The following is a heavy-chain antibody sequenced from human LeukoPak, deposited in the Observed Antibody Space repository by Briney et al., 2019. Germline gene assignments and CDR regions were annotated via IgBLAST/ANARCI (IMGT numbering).Heavy chain of an antibody. D-gene: IGHD4-23*01. CDR1: GFTFSDSA. J-gene: IGHJ3*02. V-gene: IGHV3-73*01. CDR3: SRLWGHSDNGGNDGVWDDAFDI. Sequence: PGGSLRLSCAASGFTFSDSAMHWVRQTSGKGLEWVGRIRSKANNYATAYTASVKGRFTISRDDSKNTAYLQMNSLKGEDTAVYYCSRLWGHSDNGGNDGVWDDAFDIWGQGTMVTVSS. CDR2: IRSKANNYAT.